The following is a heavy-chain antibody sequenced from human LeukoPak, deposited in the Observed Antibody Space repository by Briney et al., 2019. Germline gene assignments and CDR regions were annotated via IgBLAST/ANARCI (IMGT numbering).Heavy chain of an antibody. CDR1: GFTFSSYN. Sequence: PGGSLRLSCAASGFTFSSYNMNWVRQAPGKGLEWVSSISSSGSTIYYADSVKGRFTISRDNAKNSLYLQMNSLRAEDTAVYYCARTGKIRGVFDSWGQGTLSPSPQ. V-gene: IGHV3-48*04. D-gene: IGHD3-10*01. CDR3: ARTGKIRGVFDS. CDR2: ISSSGSTI. J-gene: IGHJ4*02.